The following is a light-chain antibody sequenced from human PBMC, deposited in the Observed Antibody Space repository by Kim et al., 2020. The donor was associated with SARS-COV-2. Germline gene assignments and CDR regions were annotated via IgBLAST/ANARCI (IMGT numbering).Light chain of an antibody. Sequence: EIVLTQSPGTLSLSPGERATLSCRASQSVTSNYLAWYQQKPGQPPRLLIYGASSRATGVPDRFSGSGSETDFTLIITRLEPEDFAVFYCQQYGSSPWTFGQGTKVEIK. CDR1: QSVTSNY. CDR2: GAS. V-gene: IGKV3-20*01. CDR3: QQYGSSPWT. J-gene: IGKJ1*01.